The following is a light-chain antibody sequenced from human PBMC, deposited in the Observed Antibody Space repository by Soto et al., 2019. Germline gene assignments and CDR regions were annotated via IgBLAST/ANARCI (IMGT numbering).Light chain of an antibody. CDR2: GAS. V-gene: IGKV3-20*01. CDR1: QSVSSSY. J-gene: IGKJ3*01. CDR3: QQYGSS. Sequence: EIVLTQSPGTLSLSPGESSTLSCRASQSVSSSYLAWYQQKPGQAPRLLIYGASSRATGIPDRFSGSGSGTDFTLTISRLEPEDFAVYYCQQYGSSVGPGTKVDIK.